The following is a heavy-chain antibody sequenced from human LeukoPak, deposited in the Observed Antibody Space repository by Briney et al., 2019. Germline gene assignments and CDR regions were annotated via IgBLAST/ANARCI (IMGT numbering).Heavy chain of an antibody. CDR1: GFTFSSYE. V-gene: IGHV3-48*03. CDR3: ARARLTDYVWGRRTFDI. J-gene: IGHJ3*02. CDR2: ISSSGSTI. Sequence: GGSLRLSCAVSGFTFSSYEMNWVRQAPGKGLEWVSYISSSGSTIYYADSVKGRFTISRDNAKKSLCLQMNSLRAEDTAVYYCARARLTDYVWGRRTFDIWGQGTMVTISS. D-gene: IGHD3-16*01.